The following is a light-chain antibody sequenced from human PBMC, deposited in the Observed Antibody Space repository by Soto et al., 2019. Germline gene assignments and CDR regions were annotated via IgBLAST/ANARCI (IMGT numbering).Light chain of an antibody. CDR2: WAS. Sequence: DIVMTQSPDSLAVSLGERATINCKSGQSVLFSSDNKNYLSWYQQKPGQPPKLLIYWASTRESGVPDRFSGSGSGTDFTLTISSLQAEDVAVSYCQQYYTTPPTFGQGTRLEIK. CDR3: QQYYTTPPT. V-gene: IGKV4-1*01. CDR1: QSVLFSSDNKNY. J-gene: IGKJ2*01.